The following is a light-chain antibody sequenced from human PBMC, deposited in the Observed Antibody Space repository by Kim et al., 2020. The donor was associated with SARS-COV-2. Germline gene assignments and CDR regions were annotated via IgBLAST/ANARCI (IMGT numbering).Light chain of an antibody. J-gene: IGLJ2*01. CDR1: NMGRET. CDR3: QVWDNSDDPVV. Sequence: VAPGRAARITGGRNNMGRETVHWYQQKPGRAPVLVVYDNSDRPSGIPERFSGSSSGNTATLTISRVEAGDDADYFCQVWDNSDDPVVFGGGTKLTVL. V-gene: IGLV3-21*03. CDR2: DNS.